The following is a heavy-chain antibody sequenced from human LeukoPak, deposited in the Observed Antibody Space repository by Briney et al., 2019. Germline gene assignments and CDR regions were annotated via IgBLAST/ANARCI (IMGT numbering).Heavy chain of an antibody. Sequence: GGSLRLSCAASGFTFSSYGMHWVRQAPGKGLERVAFIRYDGSNKYYADSVKGRFTISRDNSKNTLYLQMNSLRAEDTAVYYCAKDPYGSGSYYISYYFDYWGQGTLVTVSS. D-gene: IGHD3-10*01. CDR2: IRYDGSNK. V-gene: IGHV3-30*02. CDR1: GFTFSSYG. J-gene: IGHJ4*02. CDR3: AKDPYGSGSYYISYYFDY.